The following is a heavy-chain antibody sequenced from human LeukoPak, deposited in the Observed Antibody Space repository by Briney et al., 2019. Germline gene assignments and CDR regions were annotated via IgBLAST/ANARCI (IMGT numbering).Heavy chain of an antibody. CDR1: GFTFSNYD. V-gene: IGHV3-48*03. J-gene: IGHJ4*02. D-gene: IGHD2-15*01. Sequence: PGGSLRLSCVASGFTFSNYDMNWVRHVPGKGLEGVSYISNSGSSKYYVDSVKGRFTISRDNAKNSLYLQMNSLRAEDTAVYYCASLTVTGGSHSDYWGQGTLVTVSS. CDR3: ASLTVTGGSHSDY. CDR2: ISNSGSSK.